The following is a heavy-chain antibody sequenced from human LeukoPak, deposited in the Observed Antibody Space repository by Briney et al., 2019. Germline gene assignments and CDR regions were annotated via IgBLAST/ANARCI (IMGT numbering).Heavy chain of an antibody. Sequence: PSEILSLTCTVSGGSISSGSYYWSWIRQPAGKGLEWIGRIYTSGSTNYNPSLKGRVTISVDTSKNQFSLKLSSVTAADTAVYYCARQTGSGLFSLPGGQGTLVTVSS. CDR2: IYTSGST. D-gene: IGHD3-10*01. CDR3: ARQTGSGLFSLP. CDR1: GGSISSGSYY. J-gene: IGHJ4*02. V-gene: IGHV4-61*02.